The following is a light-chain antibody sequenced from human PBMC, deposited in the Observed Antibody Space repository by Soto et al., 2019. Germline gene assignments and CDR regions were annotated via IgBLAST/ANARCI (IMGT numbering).Light chain of an antibody. CDR1: SSDVGGYNY. CDR3: SSYTGSNTPLV. Sequence: QSALTQPASVSGSPGQSITISCTGTSSDVGGYNYVAWYQQHPGKAPNLIIFDVSNRPSGVSNRFSGSKSGNSASLTISWLQSEDEADDYCSSYTGSNTPLVFGGGTQLTVL. V-gene: IGLV2-14*01. J-gene: IGLJ2*01. CDR2: DVS.